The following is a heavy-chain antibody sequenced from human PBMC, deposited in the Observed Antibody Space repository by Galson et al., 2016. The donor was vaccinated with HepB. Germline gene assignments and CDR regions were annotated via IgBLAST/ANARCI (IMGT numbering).Heavy chain of an antibody. CDR1: GYTFINYG. Sequence: SVKVSCKASGYTFINYGITWMRQAPGQGLEWMGWTSAYNGNTNYAQKYQGRVTMTRDTSTGTVYMELRSLRSDDTAVYYCAREGGTGDLYFDYWGQGTLVTVSS. CDR3: AREGGTGDLYFDY. V-gene: IGHV1-18*01. D-gene: IGHD7-27*01. CDR2: TSAYNGNT. J-gene: IGHJ4*02.